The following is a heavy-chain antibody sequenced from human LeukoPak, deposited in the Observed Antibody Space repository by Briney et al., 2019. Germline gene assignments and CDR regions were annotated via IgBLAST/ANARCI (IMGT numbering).Heavy chain of an antibody. Sequence: PGGSLRLSCAASGFTFSSYWMSWVRQAPGKGLEWVANIKQDGSEKYYVDSVKGRFTISRDNAKNSLYLQMNSLRAEDTAVYYCARGYYDFWSGLYAGDAFDFWGQGTKVTVSS. CDR1: GFTFSSYW. D-gene: IGHD3-3*01. J-gene: IGHJ3*01. CDR2: IKQDGSEK. CDR3: ARGYYDFWSGLYAGDAFDF. V-gene: IGHV3-7*04.